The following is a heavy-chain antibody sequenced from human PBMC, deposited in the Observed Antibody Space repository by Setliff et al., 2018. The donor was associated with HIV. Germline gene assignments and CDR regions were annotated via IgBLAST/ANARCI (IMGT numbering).Heavy chain of an antibody. CDR3: ARDPHYYDRSGHYSWFYFDY. CDR2: IFHSGTT. CDR1: GDSFSSNTNH. V-gene: IGHV4-39*07. Sequence: SETLSLTCTVSGDSFSSNTNHWGWIRQPPGKGLEWIGNIFHSGTTYYNPSLKSRVTIAIDTSKNQFSLKLTSPTAADTAVYFCARDPHYYDRSGHYSWFYFDYWGQGTLVTVSS. D-gene: IGHD3-22*01. J-gene: IGHJ4*02.